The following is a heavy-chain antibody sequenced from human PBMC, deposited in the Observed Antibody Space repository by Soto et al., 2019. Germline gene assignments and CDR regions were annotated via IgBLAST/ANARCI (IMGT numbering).Heavy chain of an antibody. CDR3: ARCRGKYPCYFYS. CDR2: ISNGVGNT. J-gene: IGHJ4*02. V-gene: IGHV3-23*01. D-gene: IGHD1-26*01. CDR1: GFTFNTYA. Sequence: EVQLLESGGGLVQPGGSLRLSCAASGFTFNTYAMSWVRQAPGKGLEWVSIISNGVGNTYFAGSVKGRFTISRDNSKNTMYLHMGSLRAEDTAIYYCARCRGKYPCYFYSLGQGILVTVSS.